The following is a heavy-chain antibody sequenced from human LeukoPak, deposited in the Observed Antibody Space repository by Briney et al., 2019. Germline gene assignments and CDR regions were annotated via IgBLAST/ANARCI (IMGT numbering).Heavy chain of an antibody. D-gene: IGHD3-3*01. CDR2: IYYSGST. CDR3: ARSPDIEWVWWFDP. CDR1: GGSISSGGYY. V-gene: IGHV4-31*03. Sequence: SETLSLTCTVSGGSISSGGYYWSWIRQHPGKGLEWIGYIYYSGSTYYNPSLKSRVTISVDTSKNQFSLKLSSVTAADTAVYYCARSPDIEWVWWFDPWGQGTLVTVSS. J-gene: IGHJ5*02.